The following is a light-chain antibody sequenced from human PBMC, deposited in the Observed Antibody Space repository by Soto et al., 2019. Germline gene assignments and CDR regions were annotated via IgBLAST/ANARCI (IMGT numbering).Light chain of an antibody. CDR1: SSNIGAGYD. CDR2: GNS. CDR3: QYYDSSLSGSDVV. V-gene: IGLV1-40*01. J-gene: IGLJ2*01. Sequence: QSVLTQPPSVSGAPGQRVTISCTGSSSNIGAGYDVHWYQQLPGTAPKLLIYGNSNRPSGVPDRFSGSKSGTSASLAITGLQAEDDDDYDGQYYDSSLSGSDVVFGGGTKLTVL.